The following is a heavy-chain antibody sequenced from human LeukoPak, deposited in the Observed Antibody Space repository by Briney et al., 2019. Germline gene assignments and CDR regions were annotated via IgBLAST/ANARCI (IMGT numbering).Heavy chain of an antibody. CDR3: ARGDDTSGYFYSYFDY. V-gene: IGHV3-23*01. CDR1: GFTFNNYA. Sequence: GGSLRLSCAASGFTFNNYAMSWVRQAPGKGLEWVSGISGSGANTYYADSVKGRFTISRDNSKNTLYLQMNSLRAEDTAMYYCARGDDTSGYFYSYFDYWGQGTLVTVSS. CDR2: ISGSGANT. J-gene: IGHJ4*02. D-gene: IGHD3-22*01.